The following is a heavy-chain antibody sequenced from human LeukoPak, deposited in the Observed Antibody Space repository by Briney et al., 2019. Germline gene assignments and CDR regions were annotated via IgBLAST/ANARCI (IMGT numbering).Heavy chain of an antibody. CDR2: IYYSGST. V-gene: IGHV4-59*08. J-gene: IGHJ4*02. CDR3: ARAAGWPLYYFDY. CDR1: GGSISSYY. D-gene: IGHD2-15*01. Sequence: PSETLSLTCTVSGGSISSYYWSWIRQPPGKGLEWIGYIYYSGSTNYNPSLKSRVTISVDTSKNQFSLKLSSVTAAGTAVYYCARAAGWPLYYFDYWGQGTLVTVSS.